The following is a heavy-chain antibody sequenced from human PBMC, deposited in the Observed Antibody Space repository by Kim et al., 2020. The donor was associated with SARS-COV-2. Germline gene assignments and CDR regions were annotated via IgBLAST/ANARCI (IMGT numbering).Heavy chain of an antibody. CDR3: ARASSTSCFY. V-gene: IGHV3-74*01. CDR2: IYSDGTSA. CDR1: GFTFSNYW. D-gene: IGHD2-2*01. J-gene: IGHJ4*01. Sequence: GGSLRLSCAASGFTFSNYWMHWVRLAPGKRLVWVSRIYSDGTSANYADSVKGRFTISRDNAKNTLFLQMNNLTAEDTAVYYCARASSTSCFYWGQGTLVTVSS.